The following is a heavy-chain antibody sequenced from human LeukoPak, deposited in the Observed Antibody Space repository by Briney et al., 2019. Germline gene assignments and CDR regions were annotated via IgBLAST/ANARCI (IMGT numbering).Heavy chain of an antibody. CDR2: IDHRGDT. CDR1: GGSFSRYY. J-gene: IGHJ4*03. D-gene: IGHD5-24*01. CDR3: ARGATISETGYFDF. V-gene: IGHV4-34*01. Sequence: PSETLSLTCAVYGGSFSRYYWSWIRQAPGKGLEWIAEIDHRGDTNYNPSVKSRVTISIDTSKNQFSLKLRSLSAADTALYYCARGATISETGYFDFWGQGTLVIVSS.